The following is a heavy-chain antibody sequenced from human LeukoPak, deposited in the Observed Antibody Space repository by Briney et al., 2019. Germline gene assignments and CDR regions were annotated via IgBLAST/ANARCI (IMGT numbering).Heavy chain of an antibody. J-gene: IGHJ5*01. CDR2: ISTYNGNT. Sequence: ASVKVSCKASGYTFTSYAISWVRQAPGQGLEWMGWISTYNGNTNYAQKFQGRVTMTTDTSTSTAYMELRSLRSDDTAVYYCAREPTSLRDGDSDGNYSRFDSWGQGVLVTVSS. CDR3: AREPTSLRDGDSDGNYSRFDS. V-gene: IGHV1-18*01. CDR1: GYTFTSYA. D-gene: IGHD4-17*01.